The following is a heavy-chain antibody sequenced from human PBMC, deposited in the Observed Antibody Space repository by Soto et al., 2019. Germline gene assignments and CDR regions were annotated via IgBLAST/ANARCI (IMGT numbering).Heavy chain of an antibody. CDR2: ISGSGGST. Sequence: LRLSCAASGFTFSSSAMSWVRQAPGEGLEWVSAISGSGGSTYYADSVKGRFTISRDNSKNTLYLQMNSLRAEDTAVYYCAKDDIGYCSGGSCLFDYWGQGTLVTVSS. CDR1: GFTFSSSA. CDR3: AKDDIGYCSGGSCLFDY. D-gene: IGHD2-15*01. V-gene: IGHV3-23*01. J-gene: IGHJ4*02.